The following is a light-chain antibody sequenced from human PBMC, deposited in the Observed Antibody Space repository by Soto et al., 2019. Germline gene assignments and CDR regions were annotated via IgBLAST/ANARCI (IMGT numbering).Light chain of an antibody. CDR1: QSVSSY. CDR2: DAS. V-gene: IGKV3-11*01. CDR3: QQRSNWPPK. J-gene: IGKJ1*01. Sequence: SVLTQSPATLSLSPWEIATLSCMASQSVSSYLAWYQQKPGQAPRLLIYDASNRSTGIPARFSGSGSGTDFNINISSLEPEDFAVYYCQQRSNWPPKFGQGTKVDIK.